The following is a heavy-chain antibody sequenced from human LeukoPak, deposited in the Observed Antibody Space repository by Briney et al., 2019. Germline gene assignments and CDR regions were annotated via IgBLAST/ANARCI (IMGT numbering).Heavy chain of an antibody. J-gene: IGHJ4*02. D-gene: IGHD3-3*01. CDR2: INPNSGGT. CDR1: EYTFTGYY. CDR3: ARDPSRDFGVVIDGYFDY. Sequence: ASVKVSCKASEYTFTGYYMHWVRQAPGQGLEWMGWINPNSGGTNYAQKFQGRVTMTRDTSISAAYMELSRLRSDDTAVYYCARDPSRDFGVVIDGYFDYWGQGTLVTVSS. V-gene: IGHV1-2*02.